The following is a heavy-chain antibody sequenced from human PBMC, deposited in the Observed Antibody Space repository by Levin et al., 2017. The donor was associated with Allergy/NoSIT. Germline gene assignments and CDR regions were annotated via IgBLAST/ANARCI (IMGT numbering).Heavy chain of an antibody. CDR2: ISAGGNYI. CDR1: GILFSSYD. D-gene: IGHD3-22*01. J-gene: IGHJ6*02. V-gene: IGHV3-21*01. CDR3: ACWAMNHYDRSAFDYFCYEMDV. Sequence: GGSLRLSCAASGILFSSYDMNWVRQAPGKGLEWVSSISAGGNYIYYADSVKGRFTISRDNAKNSLFLQMNSLRAEDTAVYYCACWAMNHYDRSAFDYFCYEMDVWGQGTTVTVSS.